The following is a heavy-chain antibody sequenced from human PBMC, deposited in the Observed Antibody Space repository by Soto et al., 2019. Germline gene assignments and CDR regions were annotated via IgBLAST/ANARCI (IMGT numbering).Heavy chain of an antibody. CDR3: ARDRCSSSCHKNAFDI. J-gene: IGHJ3*02. CDR1: GGSISSGGYY. D-gene: IGHD6-13*01. CDR2: IYYSGRT. Sequence: QVQLQESGPGLVKPSQTLSLTCTVSGGSISSGGYYWSWIRQHPGKGLEWIGYIYYSGRTYYNPSLKSRVSISVDTSKNQYSLKLSSVTAADTAVYYCARDRCSSSCHKNAFDIWGQGTMVTVSS. V-gene: IGHV4-31*03.